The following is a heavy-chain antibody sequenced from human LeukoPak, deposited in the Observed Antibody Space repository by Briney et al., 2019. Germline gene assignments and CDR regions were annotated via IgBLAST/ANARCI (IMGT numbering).Heavy chain of an antibody. Sequence: PSETLSLTCAVYGGSFSGYYWSWIRQPPGKGLEWIGEINHSGSTNYNPSLKSRVTISVDTSKNQFSLKLSSVTAPDTAVYYCARGRRDFQHWGQGTLVTVSS. V-gene: IGHV4-34*01. CDR3: ARGRRDFQH. CDR1: GGSFSGYY. J-gene: IGHJ1*01. CDR2: INHSGST.